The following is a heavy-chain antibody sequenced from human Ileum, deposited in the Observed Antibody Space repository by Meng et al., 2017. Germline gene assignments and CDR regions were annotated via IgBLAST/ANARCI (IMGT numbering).Heavy chain of an antibody. Sequence: SETLSLTCTVSGGSMSGYYWNWLRQSPVTGLEWIGYVFYSGSPNYNPSFRSRVTISVDTSKNQFSLKLSSMTPADTAIYYCARDQGRTGNHFDHWGQGTLVTVSS. CDR1: GGSMSGYY. CDR3: ARDQGRTGNHFDH. J-gene: IGHJ4*02. V-gene: IGHV4-59*01. CDR2: VFYSGSP.